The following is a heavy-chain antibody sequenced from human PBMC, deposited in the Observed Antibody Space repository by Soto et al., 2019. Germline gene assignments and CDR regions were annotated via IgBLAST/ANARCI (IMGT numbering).Heavy chain of an antibody. CDR2: INTDGSDT. Sequence: GGSLRLSCAASGFTFSSDWMHWVRQAPGKGLVWVSRINTDGSDTSYADSVKGRFTISRDNAKNMLYLQMNSLRAEDTAVYYWARGPYYYDSSGYPPKVFYYFDYWGQGTLVTVS. D-gene: IGHD3-22*01. CDR1: GFTFSSDW. J-gene: IGHJ4*02. CDR3: ARGPYYYDSSGYPPKVFYYFDY. V-gene: IGHV3-74*01.